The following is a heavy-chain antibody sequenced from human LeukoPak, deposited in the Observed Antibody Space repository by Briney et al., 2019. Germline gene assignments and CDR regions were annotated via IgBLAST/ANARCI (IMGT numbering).Heavy chain of an antibody. Sequence: PSETLSLTCTVSGASISGSSGYYWGWIRQPPGQGLEWISSINYSGTTHYNPFLKSRVSISVDTSKNQFSLNLNSVTAADTAVYYCARQSVGTASIYYFAYWGQGTLVTVSS. CDR1: GASISGSSGYY. CDR3: ARQSVGTASIYYFAY. V-gene: IGHV4-39*01. CDR2: INYSGTT. D-gene: IGHD1-26*01. J-gene: IGHJ4*02.